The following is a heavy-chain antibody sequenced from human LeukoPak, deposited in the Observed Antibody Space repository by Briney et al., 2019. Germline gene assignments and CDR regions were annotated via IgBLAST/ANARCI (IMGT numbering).Heavy chain of an antibody. CDR3: TTVASGYDYDFDY. CDR2: IKSKTDGGTT. J-gene: IGHJ4*02. D-gene: IGHD5-12*01. CDR1: GFTFSNAW. Sequence: GGSLRLSCAASGFTFSNAWMSWVRQAPGKGLEWVGRIKSKTDGGTTDYAAPVKGRFTISRDDSKNTLYLQMNSLKTEDTAVYYCTTVASGYDYDFDYWGQGTLVTVSS. V-gene: IGHV3-15*01.